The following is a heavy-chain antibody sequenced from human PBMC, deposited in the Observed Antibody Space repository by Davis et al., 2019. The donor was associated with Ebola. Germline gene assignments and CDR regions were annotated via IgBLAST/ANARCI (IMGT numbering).Heavy chain of an antibody. CDR2: MNPNSGNT. J-gene: IGHJ6*04. CDR1: GYTFTSYD. V-gene: IGHV1-8*01. CDR3: ARAWEYYDSSGYYWNYYYGMDV. Sequence: ASVKVSCKASGYTFTSYDINWVRQATGQGLEWMGWMNPNSGNTGYAQKFQGRVTMTRNTSISTAYMELSSLRSEDTAVYYCARAWEYYDSSGYYWNYYYGMDVWGKGTTVTVSS. D-gene: IGHD3-22*01.